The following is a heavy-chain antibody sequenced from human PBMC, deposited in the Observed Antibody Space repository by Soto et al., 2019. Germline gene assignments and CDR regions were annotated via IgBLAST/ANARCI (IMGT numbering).Heavy chain of an antibody. CDR3: TRGSYQGNYYYYGMDV. J-gene: IGHJ6*02. V-gene: IGHV3-15*01. CDR1: GFTFSNAW. Sequence: VQLVESGGGLVKPGGSLRLSCAASGFTFSNAWMSWVRQVPGKGLEWVGRIKSKTDGGTRDYAAPVKGRFTISREESKTTLYLQMNSLKAEDTGVYYCTRGSYQGNYYYYGMDVWGQGTTVTVSS. D-gene: IGHD1-26*01. CDR2: IKSKTDGGTR.